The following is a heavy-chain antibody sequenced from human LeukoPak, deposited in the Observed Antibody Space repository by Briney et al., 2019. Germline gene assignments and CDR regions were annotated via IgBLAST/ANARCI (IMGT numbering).Heavy chain of an antibody. J-gene: IGHJ5*02. CDR3: ARGGPNGYTYAVRYYNWFDP. V-gene: IGHV1-69*01. CDR1: GGTFSSYA. CDR2: IIPIFGTA. D-gene: IGHD5-24*01. Sequence: GASVKVSCKASGGTFSSYAISWLRQAPGQGLEWMGGIIPIFGTANYAQKFQGRVTITADESTSTAYMELSSLRSVGTAVYYCARGGPNGYTYAVRYYNWFDPWGQGTLVTVSS.